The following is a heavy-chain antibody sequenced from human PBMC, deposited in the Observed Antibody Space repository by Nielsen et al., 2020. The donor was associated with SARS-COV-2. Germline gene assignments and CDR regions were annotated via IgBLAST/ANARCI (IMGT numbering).Heavy chain of an antibody. Sequence: ASVKVSCKASGYTFTDYYMHWVRQAPGQGPEWMGRISPNSGGTYYAQKFQGRVTMTRDTSITTAYMEVSRLQFDDTAVYYCAPTRIRDGYNYPFDYWGQGTLVTVSS. CDR1: GYTFTDYY. D-gene: IGHD5-24*01. CDR2: ISPNSGGT. J-gene: IGHJ4*02. CDR3: APTRIRDGYNYPFDY. V-gene: IGHV1-2*06.